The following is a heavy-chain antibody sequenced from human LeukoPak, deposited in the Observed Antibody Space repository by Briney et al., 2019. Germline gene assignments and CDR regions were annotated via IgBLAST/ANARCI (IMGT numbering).Heavy chain of an antibody. CDR2: ISGPAGSC. CDR3: AKKVGLVSAPLDYFDV. CDR1: GFTFSSCD. Sequence: QSGGSLRLSCAASGFTFSSCDMCWVRQAPGEAGEWVSSISGPAGSCDYAASVKSRFTISRDNSKNTLFLQMNSLRAEATAIYYCAKKVGLVSAPLDYFDVWGQGTLVTVSS. V-gene: IGHV3-23*01. D-gene: IGHD5/OR15-5a*01. J-gene: IGHJ4*02.